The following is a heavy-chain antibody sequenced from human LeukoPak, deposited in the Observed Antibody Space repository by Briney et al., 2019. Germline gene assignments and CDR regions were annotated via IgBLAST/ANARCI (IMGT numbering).Heavy chain of an antibody. J-gene: IGHJ4*02. Sequence: PSETLSLTCTVSGGSISSYYWSWIRQPPGKGLEWIGYIYYSGSTNYNPSLKSRVTISVDTSKNQFSLKLSSVTAADTALYYCARGQSLNDYWGQGTLVTVSS. CDR2: IYYSGST. CDR3: ARGQSLNDY. CDR1: GGSISSYY. V-gene: IGHV4-59*01.